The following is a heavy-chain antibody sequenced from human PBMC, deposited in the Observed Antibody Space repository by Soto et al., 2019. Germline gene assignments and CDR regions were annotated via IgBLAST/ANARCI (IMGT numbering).Heavy chain of an antibody. J-gene: IGHJ4*02. CDR2: IYHDGST. Sequence: SETLSLTCAVSGGSISSSNWWSWVRQPPGKGLEWIGEIYHDGSTTYNPSLKSRVTISVDKSKNQFSLKLTSVSAADTAVYYCAWLTEKGTAATGSYFDYLGQGTLVTVSS. CDR1: GGSISSSNW. D-gene: IGHD6-13*01. CDR3: AWLTEKGTAATGSYFDY. V-gene: IGHV4-4*02.